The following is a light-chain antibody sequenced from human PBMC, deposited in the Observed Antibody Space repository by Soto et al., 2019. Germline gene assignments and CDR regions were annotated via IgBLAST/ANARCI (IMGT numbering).Light chain of an antibody. Sequence: EIVLTQSPATLSLSPGERATLSCRASQSVGRDYLGWYQQKPGQAPRLVIYNASNRASGIPDRFSGSGSGTDFTLTISRLEPEDSAVYYCQQYASAPFSLGPGTKVDIK. CDR1: QSVGRDY. J-gene: IGKJ3*01. CDR2: NAS. V-gene: IGKV3-20*01. CDR3: QQYASAPFS.